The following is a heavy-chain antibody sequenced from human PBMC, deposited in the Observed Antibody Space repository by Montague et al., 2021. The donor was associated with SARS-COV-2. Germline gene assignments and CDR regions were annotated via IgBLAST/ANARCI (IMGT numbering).Heavy chain of an antibody. CDR2: IFYNGST. CDR1: FGSISTYY. Sequence: SETLSLTCTVSFGSISTYYWSWIRQPPGKGLEWIGFIFYNGSTKXXPTLKRGVSISLDTSKNQFSLKLSSVTAADTAVYYCARQDAWAYCGDECYRGWFDSWGQGTLVTVSS. CDR3: ARQDAWAYCGDECYRGWFDS. V-gene: IGHV4-59*01. D-gene: IGHD2-21*01. J-gene: IGHJ5*01.